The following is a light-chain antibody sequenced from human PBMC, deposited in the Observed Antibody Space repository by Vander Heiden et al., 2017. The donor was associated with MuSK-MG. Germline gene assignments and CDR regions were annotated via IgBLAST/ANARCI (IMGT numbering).Light chain of an antibody. V-gene: IGKV3-11*01. CDR3: QERSDLLT. J-gene: IGKJ4*01. CDR2: DAS. CDR1: QSVSSY. Sequence: EIVLTQSPATLSLSPGERATLSCRASQSVSSYLAWYQQKPGQAPRLLIYDASNRANGIPDTFNGSGSGTEFGVTICSREPEDCGVYYGQERSDLLTFGGGTKVEIK.